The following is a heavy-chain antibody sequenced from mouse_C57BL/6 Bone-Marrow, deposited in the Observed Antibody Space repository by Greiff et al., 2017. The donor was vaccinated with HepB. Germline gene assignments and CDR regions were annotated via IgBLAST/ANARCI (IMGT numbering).Heavy chain of an antibody. D-gene: IGHD1-1*01. CDR1: GFTFSSYG. J-gene: IGHJ2*01. Sequence: EVQVVESGGDLVKPGGSLKLSCAASGFTFSSYGMSWVRQTPDKRLEWVATISSGGSYTYYPDSVKGRFTISRDNAKNTLYLQMSSLKSEDTAMYYCARPLTVVAPFDYWGQGTTLTVSS. V-gene: IGHV5-6*01. CDR3: ARPLTVVAPFDY. CDR2: ISSGGSYT.